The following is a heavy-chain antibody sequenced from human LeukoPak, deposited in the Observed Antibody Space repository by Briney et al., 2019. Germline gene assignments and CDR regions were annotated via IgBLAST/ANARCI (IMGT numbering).Heavy chain of an antibody. D-gene: IGHD6-13*01. CDR2: IRYDGSNK. CDR1: GFTFSSYG. Sequence: QTGGSLRLSCAASGFTFSSYGIHWVRQAPGRGLEWVAFIRYDGSNKYYADSVKGRFTISRDNSKNTLYLQMNSLRAEDTAVYYCARVYKPASIAAAGPHYYYYYMDVWGKGTTVTVSS. CDR3: ARVYKPASIAAAGPHYYYYYMDV. J-gene: IGHJ6*03. V-gene: IGHV3-30*02.